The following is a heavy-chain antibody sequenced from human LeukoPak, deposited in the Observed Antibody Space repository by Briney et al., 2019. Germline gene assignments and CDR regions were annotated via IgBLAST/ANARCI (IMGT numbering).Heavy chain of an antibody. J-gene: IGHJ4*02. CDR3: ARSADYPGLTDY. Sequence: SETLSLTCTVSGGSISSYYWSWIRQPPGKGLEWIGYIYYSGSTNYNPSLKSRVTISVDTSKNQFSLKLSSVTAADTAVYYCARSADYPGLTDYWGQGTLVTVSS. V-gene: IGHV4-59*01. CDR1: GGSISSYY. CDR2: IYYSGST. D-gene: IGHD4-17*01.